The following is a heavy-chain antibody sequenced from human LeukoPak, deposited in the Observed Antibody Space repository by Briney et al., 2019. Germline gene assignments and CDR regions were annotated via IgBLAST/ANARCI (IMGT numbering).Heavy chain of an antibody. CDR2: IIPIFGTT. CDR3: TSRAFVLRFLEWFG. Sequence: SVKVSCKASGGTFSSYAINWVRQAPGQGLEWMGGIIPIFGTTNDAQKFQGRVTITADKSTSTAYMELSSLRSEDTAVYYCTSRAFVLRFLEWFGWGQGTLVTVSS. CDR1: GGTFSSYA. D-gene: IGHD3-3*01. J-gene: IGHJ4*02. V-gene: IGHV1-69*06.